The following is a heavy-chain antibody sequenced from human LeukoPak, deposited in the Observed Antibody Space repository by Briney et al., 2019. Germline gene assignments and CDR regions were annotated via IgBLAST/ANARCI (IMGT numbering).Heavy chain of an antibody. D-gene: IGHD2-21*02. V-gene: IGHV4-39*01. Sequence: KPSETLSLTCTVSGGSISSSSYYWGWIRQPPGKGLEWIGSIYYSGSTYYNPSLKSRVTISVDTSKNQFSLKLSSVTAADTAVYYCARLPYIVVVTAHNDAFDIWGQGTMVTVSS. CDR3: ARLPYIVVVTAHNDAFDI. CDR1: GGSISSSSYY. J-gene: IGHJ3*02. CDR2: IYYSGST.